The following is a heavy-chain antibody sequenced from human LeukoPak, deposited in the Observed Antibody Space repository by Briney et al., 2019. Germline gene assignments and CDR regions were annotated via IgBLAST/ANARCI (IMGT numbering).Heavy chain of an antibody. CDR2: IYYSGTT. CDR3: ARASIFGVVQAIDY. CDR1: GVSFSSYY. D-gene: IGHD3-3*01. Sequence: PSETLSLTCTVSGVSFSSYYWSWIRQPPGKGLEWIGYIYYSGTTNYNPSLKSRLTISVDTSKNQFSLKLSSLTAADTAIYYCARASIFGVVQAIDYWGQGTLVTVSS. J-gene: IGHJ4*02. V-gene: IGHV4-59*01.